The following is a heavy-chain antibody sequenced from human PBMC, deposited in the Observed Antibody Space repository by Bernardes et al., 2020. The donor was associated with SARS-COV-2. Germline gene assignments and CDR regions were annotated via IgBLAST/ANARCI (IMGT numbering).Heavy chain of an antibody. Sequence: GGSLRLSCAASGFPFRNHWMNWVRQAPGKGLEWVAIIKQDGSDRWYADSVKGRFTISRDNDKNSLYLQMDSLRVEDTAVYYCARDQGTSVSYYFYVMDVWGQGTTVTVSS. CDR1: GFPFRNHW. CDR3: ARDQGTSVSYYFYVMDV. J-gene: IGHJ6*02. V-gene: IGHV3-7*01. D-gene: IGHD3-10*01. CDR2: IKQDGSDR.